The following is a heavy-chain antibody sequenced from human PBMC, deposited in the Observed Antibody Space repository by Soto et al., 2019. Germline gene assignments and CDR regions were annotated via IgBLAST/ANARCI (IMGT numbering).Heavy chain of an antibody. Sequence: QVQLVESGGGLVKPGGSLRLSCAASGFTFSDYYMSWIRQAPGRGLEWISYISTSSIYTIYADSVKGRFTISRDNAKNSLYLHMNSLRAEDTAVYYCARMSYYGSGEHNWFDPWGQGTLVTVSS. CDR3: ARMSYYGSGEHNWFDP. CDR2: ISTSSIYT. J-gene: IGHJ5*02. V-gene: IGHV3-11*05. CDR1: GFTFSDYY. D-gene: IGHD3-10*01.